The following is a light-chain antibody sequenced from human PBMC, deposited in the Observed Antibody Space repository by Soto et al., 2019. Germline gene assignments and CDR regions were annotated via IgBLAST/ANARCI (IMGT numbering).Light chain of an antibody. CDR1: QSISSY. CDR2: AAS. J-gene: IGKJ4*01. Sequence: DIQMTQSPSSLSASVGDRVTITCRASQSISSYLNWYQQKPGKAPKLLIYAASSLQTGVPSRCSGSGSGRDFTLTISSLQPEDFATYYCQQSYSSPLTFGGGTKVEIK. V-gene: IGKV1-39*01. CDR3: QQSYSSPLT.